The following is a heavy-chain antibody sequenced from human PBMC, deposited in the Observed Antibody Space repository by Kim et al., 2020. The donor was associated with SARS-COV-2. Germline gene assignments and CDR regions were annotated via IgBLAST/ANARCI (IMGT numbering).Heavy chain of an antibody. CDR1: GGSISSSNW. V-gene: IGHV4-4*02. CDR2: IYHSGST. CDR3: ARFNHPYGSGSYYPPPYYYCYGMDV. J-gene: IGHJ6*02. D-gene: IGHD3-10*01. Sequence: SETLSLTCAVSGGSISSSNWWSWVRQPPGKGLEWIGEIYHSGSTNYNPSLKSRVTISVDKSKNQFSLKLSSVTAADTAVYYCARFNHPYGSGSYYPPPYYYCYGMDVWGQGTTVTVSS.